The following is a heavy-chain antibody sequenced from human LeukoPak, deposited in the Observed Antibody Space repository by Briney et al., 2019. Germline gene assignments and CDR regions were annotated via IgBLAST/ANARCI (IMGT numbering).Heavy chain of an antibody. V-gene: IGHV4-59*01. D-gene: IGHD1-26*01. CDR2: IYYSGST. CDR3: ARVRGKWEPLDAFDI. J-gene: IGHJ3*02. CDR1: GGSISSYY. Sequence: SETLSLXCTVSGGSISSYYWSWIRQPPGKGLEWIGYIYYSGSTNYNLSLKSRVTISVDTSKNQFSLKLSSVTAADTAVYYCARVRGKWEPLDAFDIWGQGTMVTVSS.